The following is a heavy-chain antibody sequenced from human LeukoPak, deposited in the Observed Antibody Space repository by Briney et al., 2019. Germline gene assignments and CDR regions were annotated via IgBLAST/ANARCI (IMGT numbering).Heavy chain of an antibody. J-gene: IGHJ4*02. V-gene: IGHV4-39*07. CDR1: GGSISSSSYY. Sequence: SETLSLTCTVSGGSISSSSYYWGWIRQPPGKGLEWIGSIYYSGSTYYNPSLKSRVTISVDTSKNQFSLKLSSVTAADTAVYYCARVGRGGSGSYYPFDYWGQGTLVTVSS. D-gene: IGHD3-10*01. CDR2: IYYSGST. CDR3: ARVGRGGSGSYYPFDY.